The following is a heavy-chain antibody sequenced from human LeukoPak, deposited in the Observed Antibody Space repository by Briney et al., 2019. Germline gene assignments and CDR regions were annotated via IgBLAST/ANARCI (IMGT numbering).Heavy chain of an antibody. Sequence: GGSLRLSCTASGFTFGDYAMTWVRQTPGKGLEWVGFIASETYGGTAEYAASVKGRFIISRDDSKSIAYLQMNSLKTEDTAVYYCTRDQTPYYWGQGTLVTVST. CDR3: TRDQTPYY. J-gene: IGHJ4*02. V-gene: IGHV3-49*04. CDR2: IASETYGGTA. CDR1: GFTFGDYA.